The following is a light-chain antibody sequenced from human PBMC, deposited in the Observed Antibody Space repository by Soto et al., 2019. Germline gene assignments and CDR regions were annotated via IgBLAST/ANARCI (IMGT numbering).Light chain of an antibody. Sequence: DIQLTQSPSFLSASVGDRVTITCRASQDISSYLGWYQQNPGEAPKLLIYGASTLQSGVPSRFSGSGSGTEFTLTISSLQPEDFASYYCQQLNSYLFTFGQGTRLEIK. V-gene: IGKV1-9*01. CDR3: QQLNSYLFT. J-gene: IGKJ5*01. CDR2: GAS. CDR1: QDISSY.